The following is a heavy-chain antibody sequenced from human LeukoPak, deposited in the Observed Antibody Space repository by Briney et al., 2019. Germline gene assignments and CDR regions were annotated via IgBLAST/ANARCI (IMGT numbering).Heavy chain of an antibody. Sequence: SETLSLTCAVYGGSFSGYYWSWTRQPPGKGLEWIGEINHSGSTNYNPSLKSRVTISVDTSKNQFSLKLSSVTAADTAVYYCARGRRITFGGVIVIHIGYYFDYWGQGTLVTVSS. CDR3: ARGRRITFGGVIVIHIGYYFDY. CDR1: GGSFSGYY. V-gene: IGHV4-34*01. J-gene: IGHJ4*02. CDR2: INHSGST. D-gene: IGHD3-16*02.